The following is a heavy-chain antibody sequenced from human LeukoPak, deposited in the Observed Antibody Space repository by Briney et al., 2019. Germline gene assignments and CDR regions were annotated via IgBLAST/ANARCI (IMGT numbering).Heavy chain of an antibody. CDR2: IRYDGSNK. Sequence: GGSLRLSCAASGFTFSSYGMHWVRQAPGKGLEWVAFIRYDGSNKYYADSVKGRSTISRDNSKNTLYLQMNSLRAEDTAVYYCAKVRDFWSGYYPDYWGQGTLVTVSS. CDR1: GFTFSSYG. V-gene: IGHV3-30*02. J-gene: IGHJ4*02. D-gene: IGHD3-3*01. CDR3: AKVRDFWSGYYPDY.